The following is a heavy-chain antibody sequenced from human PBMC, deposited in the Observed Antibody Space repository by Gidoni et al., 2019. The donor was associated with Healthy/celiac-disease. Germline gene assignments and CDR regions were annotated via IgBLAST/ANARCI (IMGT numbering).Heavy chain of an antibody. D-gene: IGHD6-6*01. J-gene: IGHJ4*02. CDR1: GFTFSGSA. CDR3: TTSSTYYFDY. CDR2: IRSQANSYAT. Sequence: EVQLVESGGGWVQPGGALKSPGEAAGFTFSGSAMHWVRQASGKGLEWVGRIRSQANSYATAYAASVKGRFTISRDDSKNTAYLQMNSLKTEDTAVYYCTTSSTYYFDYWGQGTLVTVSS. V-gene: IGHV3-73*02.